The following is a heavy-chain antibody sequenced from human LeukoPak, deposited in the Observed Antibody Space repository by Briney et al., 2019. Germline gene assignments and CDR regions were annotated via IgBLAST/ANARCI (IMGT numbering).Heavy chain of an antibody. V-gene: IGHV3-48*04. CDR3: ARGLPNYYGMDV. CDR2: ISGSSSTI. J-gene: IGHJ6*02. CDR1: GFTFSSYS. Sequence: GGSLRLSCAASGFTFSSYSMNWVRQAPGKGLEWVSYISGSSSTIYYADSVRGRFTISRDNAKNTVYLQMNSLRTEDTAVYYCARGLPNYYGMDVWGQGTTVTVSS.